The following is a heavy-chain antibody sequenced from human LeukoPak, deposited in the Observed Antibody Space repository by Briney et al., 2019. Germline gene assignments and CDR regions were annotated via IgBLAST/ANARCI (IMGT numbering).Heavy chain of an antibody. CDR3: ASTQRDYYGSGKYYFDY. Sequence: PSETLSLTCTVSGGSISSYYWSWIRQPPGKGLEWIGYIYYSGSTNYNPSLKSRVTISVDTSKNQFSLKLSSVTAADTAVYYCASTQRDYYGSGKYYFDYWGQGTLVTVSS. CDR2: IYYSGST. CDR1: GGSISSYY. D-gene: IGHD3-10*01. J-gene: IGHJ4*02. V-gene: IGHV4-59*01.